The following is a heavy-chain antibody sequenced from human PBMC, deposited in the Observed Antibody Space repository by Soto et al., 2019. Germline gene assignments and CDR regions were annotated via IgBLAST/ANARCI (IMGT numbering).Heavy chain of an antibody. Sequence: PSETLSLTCTASGGSISSGACYWSWIRQHPGRGLEWIGHIYYSGSTFYNSSLKSRVTISVDTSKNQFSLKLSSVTAADTAVYYCARVYCSGGSCYRFDYWGQGTLVTVSS. CDR3: ARVYCSGGSCYRFDY. CDR1: GGSISSGACY. CDR2: IYYSGST. J-gene: IGHJ4*02. D-gene: IGHD2-15*01. V-gene: IGHV4-31*03.